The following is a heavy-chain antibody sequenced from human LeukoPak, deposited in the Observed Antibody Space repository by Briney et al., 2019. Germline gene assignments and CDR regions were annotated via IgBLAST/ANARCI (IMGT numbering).Heavy chain of an antibody. CDR1: GFTFSIYA. D-gene: IGHD2-15*01. Sequence: GGSLRLSCAASGFTFSIYAVSCVREAPGRRLEWVSAIIGSGGSTYYADSVKGRFTISRDNSKNTLYLQMNSLRAEDTAVYYCDIVVAASLGGGRDYWGQGTLVTVSS. CDR2: IIGSGGST. J-gene: IGHJ4*02. CDR3: DIVVAASLGGGRDY. V-gene: IGHV3-23*01.